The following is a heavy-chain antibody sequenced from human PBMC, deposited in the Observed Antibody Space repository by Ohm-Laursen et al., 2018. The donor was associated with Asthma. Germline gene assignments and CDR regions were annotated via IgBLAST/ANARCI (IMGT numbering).Heavy chain of an antibody. D-gene: IGHD2-15*01. Sequence: GASVKVSCKASGYTFTSYAMHWVRQAPGQRLEWMGWINAGNGNTKYSQKFQGRVTITRDTSASTAYMELSSLRSEDTAVYYCARAQSSAVAASKWFDPWGQGTLVTVSS. CDR2: INAGNGNT. V-gene: IGHV1-3*01. CDR3: ARAQSSAVAASKWFDP. CDR1: GYTFTSYA. J-gene: IGHJ5*02.